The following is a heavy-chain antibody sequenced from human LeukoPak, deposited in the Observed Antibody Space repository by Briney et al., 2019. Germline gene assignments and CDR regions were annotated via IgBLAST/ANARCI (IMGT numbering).Heavy chain of an antibody. D-gene: IGHD6-19*01. CDR2: INPNSGGT. J-gene: IGHJ4*02. CDR3: AREAVAGEFDY. Sequence: GASVKLSCKASGYTGTGYYMHWVRQAPGQGLEWMGWINPNSGGTNYAQKFQGRVTMTRDTSISTAYMELSRLRSDDTAVYYCAREAVAGEFDYWGQGTLVTVSS. CDR1: GYTGTGYY. V-gene: IGHV1-2*02.